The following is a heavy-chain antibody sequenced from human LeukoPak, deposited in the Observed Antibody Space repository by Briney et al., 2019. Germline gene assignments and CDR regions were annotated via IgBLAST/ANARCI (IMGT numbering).Heavy chain of an antibody. CDR2: INPNSGGT. CDR1: GYTFTGYY. J-gene: IGHJ4*02. CDR3: ATLVVPAASGVRDY. D-gene: IGHD2-2*01. V-gene: IGHV1-2*02. Sequence: ASVKVSCKAPGYTFTGYYMHWVRQAPGQGLEWMGWINPNSGGTNYAQKFQGRVTMTRDTSISTAYMELSRLRSDDTAVYYCATLVVPAASGVRDYWGQGTLVTVSS.